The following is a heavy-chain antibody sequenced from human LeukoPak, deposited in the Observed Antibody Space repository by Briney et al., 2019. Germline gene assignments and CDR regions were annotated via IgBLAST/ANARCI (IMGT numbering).Heavy chain of an antibody. V-gene: IGHV3-7*05. CDR2: INQNGGEK. Sequence: GGSLRLSCAASGFTLSDSWMTWVRQAPGKGREWVANINQNGGEKEYVDSVKGRFTISRDNAKNSLFLQMNRLRAEDTAVYYCARGIGWFEYWGQGTLVTVSS. CDR1: GFTLSDSW. CDR3: ARGIGWFEY. J-gene: IGHJ5*01. D-gene: IGHD2-15*01.